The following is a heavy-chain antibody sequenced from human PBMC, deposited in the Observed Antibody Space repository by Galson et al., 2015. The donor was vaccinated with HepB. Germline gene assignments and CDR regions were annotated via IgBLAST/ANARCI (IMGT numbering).Heavy chain of an antibody. CDR1: GFTFSGSA. V-gene: IGHV3-9*01. Sequence: SLRLSCAASGFTFSGSAMSWVRQGPGKGLEWVSSISWNSDTIGYADSVKGRFTLSRDNARDSLYLQMNSLRPEDTALYFCTKGSGYYYRPFDYWGQGSLVTVPS. J-gene: IGHJ4*02. D-gene: IGHD3-22*01. CDR2: ISWNSDTI. CDR3: TKGSGYYYRPFDY.